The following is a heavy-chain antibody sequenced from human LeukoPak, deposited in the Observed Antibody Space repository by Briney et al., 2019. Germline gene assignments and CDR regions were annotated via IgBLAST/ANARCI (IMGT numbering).Heavy chain of an antibody. J-gene: IGHJ3*02. CDR2: ISGSGGST. CDR1: GFTFSSYA. V-gene: IGHV3-23*01. CDR3: AKGVALARNDAFDI. Sequence: GGSLRLSCAVYGFTFSSYAMSWVRQAPGRGLEWVSAISGSGGSTNYADSMKGRFTISRDNSKNTLYLQMNSLRAEDTAVYYWAKGVALARNDAFDIWGQGTMVTVSS. D-gene: IGHD1-14*01.